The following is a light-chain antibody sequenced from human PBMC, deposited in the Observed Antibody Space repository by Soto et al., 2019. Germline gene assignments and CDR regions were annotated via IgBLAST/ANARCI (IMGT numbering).Light chain of an antibody. Sequence: QSLLTQPASVSGSPGQSITISCTGTSSDVGSYNLVSWYQQHPGEAPKLMIYEGSKRPSGVSNRFSGSKSGNTASLTISGLQAEDDADYYCCSYADSSTYVFGTGTKVTVL. V-gene: IGLV2-23*01. CDR1: SSDVGSYNL. CDR2: EGS. CDR3: CSYADSSTYV. J-gene: IGLJ1*01.